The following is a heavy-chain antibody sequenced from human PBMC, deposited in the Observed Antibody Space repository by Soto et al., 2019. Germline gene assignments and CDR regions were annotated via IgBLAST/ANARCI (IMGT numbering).Heavy chain of an antibody. V-gene: IGHV4-31*03. Sequence: QVQLQESGPGLVKPSETLSLTCTVSGDSITSAVHYWSWIRQSPGKGLEWIGYIFYSGISYYNPSLHSRLSIPVDTSKNRFSLKLSSVTAADTAVYYCARDRIMLTFGGGWGEWGIGSCGQGTLVTVCS. CDR2: IFYSGIS. J-gene: IGHJ4*02. D-gene: IGHD3-16*01. CDR3: ARDRIMLTFGGGWGEWGIGS. CDR1: GDSITSAVHY.